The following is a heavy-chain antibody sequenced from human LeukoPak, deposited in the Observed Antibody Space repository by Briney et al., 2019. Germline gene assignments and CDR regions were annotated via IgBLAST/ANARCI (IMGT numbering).Heavy chain of an antibody. D-gene: IGHD3-10*01. J-gene: IGHJ4*02. V-gene: IGHV4-39*01. CDR2: IFYSGST. CDR1: GGSISSSSYY. Sequence: SETLSLTCTVSGGSISSSSYYWGWIRQPPGKGLEWIGSIFYSGSTYYNPSLKSRVTISVDTSKNQFSLKLNSVTAADTAVYYCARRAYGSGSFNRYHFDYWGQGTLVAVSS. CDR3: ARRAYGSGSFNRYHFDY.